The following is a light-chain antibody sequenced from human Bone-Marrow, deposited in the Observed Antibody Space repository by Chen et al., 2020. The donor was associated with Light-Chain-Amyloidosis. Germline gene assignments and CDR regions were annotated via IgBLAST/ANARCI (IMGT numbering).Light chain of an antibody. Sequence: SYVLTQPSSGSVAPGQTASIACGGNNIGSTSVHWYQQTPGQAPLLVVYDDSDRPSGIPERLTGSNSRKTATLTISRIEAGDEADYYCQVWNRSSDRPVFGGGTKLTVL. CDR1: NIGSTS. CDR2: DDS. CDR3: QVWNRSSDRPV. V-gene: IGLV3-21*02. J-gene: IGLJ3*02.